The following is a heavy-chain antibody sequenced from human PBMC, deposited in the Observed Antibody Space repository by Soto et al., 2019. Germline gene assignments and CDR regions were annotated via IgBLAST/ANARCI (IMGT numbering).Heavy chain of an antibody. CDR1: GGSISSGDYY. J-gene: IGHJ4*02. Sequence: SETLSLTCTVSGGSISSGDYYWSWIRQPPGKGLEWIGYIYYSGSTYYNPSLKSRVTISVDTSKNQFSLKLSSVTAADTAVYYCATYTTVTTPYYFDYWGQGTLVTVS. D-gene: IGHD4-17*01. V-gene: IGHV4-30-4*01. CDR2: IYYSGST. CDR3: ATYTTVTTPYYFDY.